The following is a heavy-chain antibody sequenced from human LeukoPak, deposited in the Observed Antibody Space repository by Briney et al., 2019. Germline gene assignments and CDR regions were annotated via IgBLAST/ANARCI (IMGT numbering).Heavy chain of an antibody. CDR2: IKEAGSEK. CDR1: AFTFSNYA. Sequence: GGSLRLSCAASAFTFSNYAMSWVRQAPGKGLEFMANIKEAGSEKYYVDSVKGRFTISRDNDKNSVHLQMNNLRAEDTAVYYCARGGGMRSWYDFDYWGQGILVTVSS. J-gene: IGHJ4*02. V-gene: IGHV3-7*04. CDR3: ARGGGMRSWYDFDY. D-gene: IGHD6-13*01.